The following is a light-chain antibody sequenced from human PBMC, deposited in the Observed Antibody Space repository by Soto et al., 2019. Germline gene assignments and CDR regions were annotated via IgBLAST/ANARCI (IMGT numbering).Light chain of an antibody. V-gene: IGKV3-20*01. CDR2: GAS. J-gene: IGKJ1*01. Sequence: EIVLTQSPGTLSLSPGERATLSCRASQSVSSSYLAWYQQKPGQAPRLRIYGASSSATGIPDRFSGSGSWTGFTLTISRLEPEDVAVYYCQQDGSSPQTFGQGTKVEIK. CDR1: QSVSSSY. CDR3: QQDGSSPQT.